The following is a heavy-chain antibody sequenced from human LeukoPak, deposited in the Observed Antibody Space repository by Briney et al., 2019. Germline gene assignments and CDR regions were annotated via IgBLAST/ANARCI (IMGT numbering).Heavy chain of an antibody. D-gene: IGHD2-2*01. CDR2: INHSGST. V-gene: IGHV4-39*07. J-gene: IGHJ6*02. CDR3: ARSVPGYGMDV. CDR1: GGSISSSSYY. Sequence: PSETLSLTCTVSGGSISSSSYYWGWIRQPPGKGLEWIGEINHSGSTNYNPSLKSRVTISVDTSKNQFSLKLSSVTAADTAVYYCARSVPGYGMDVWGQGTTVTVSS.